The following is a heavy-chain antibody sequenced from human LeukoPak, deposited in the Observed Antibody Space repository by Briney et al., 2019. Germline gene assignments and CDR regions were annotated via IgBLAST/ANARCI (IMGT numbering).Heavy chain of an antibody. CDR3: AKYERFWSGYYDAFDI. CDR1: GLTFGDYG. J-gene: IGHJ3*02. D-gene: IGHD3-3*01. CDR2: ISGSGGST. Sequence: GGSLRLSCTASGLTFGDYGMSWVRQAPGKGLEWVSAISGSGGSTYYADSVKGRFTISRDNSKNTLYLQMNSLRAEDTAVYYRAKYERFWSGYYDAFDIWGQGTMVTFSS. V-gene: IGHV3-23*01.